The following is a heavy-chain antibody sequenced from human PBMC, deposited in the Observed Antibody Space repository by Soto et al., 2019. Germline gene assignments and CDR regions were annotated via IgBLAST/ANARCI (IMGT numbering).Heavy chain of an antibody. Sequence: PGGSLRLSCAASGFTFSGYAMHWVRQAPGKGLEWVAVISYDGSNKYYADSVKGRFTISRDNSKNTLYLQMNSLRAEDTAVYYCARAEKHDAFDIWGQGTMVTVSS. CDR1: GFTFSGYA. J-gene: IGHJ3*02. CDR3: ARAEKHDAFDI. CDR2: ISYDGSNK. V-gene: IGHV3-30-3*01.